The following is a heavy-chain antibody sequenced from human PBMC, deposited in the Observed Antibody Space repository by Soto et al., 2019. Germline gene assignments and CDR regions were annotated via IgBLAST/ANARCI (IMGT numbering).Heavy chain of an antibody. D-gene: IGHD1-26*01. Sequence: GWSLRLSCASSVFTFSSYAMSWVRQAPGKGLEWVSAISGSGGSTYYADSVKGRFTISRDNSKNTLYLQMNSLRAEDTAVYYCAKSRIVGAPDRYYYGMDVWGQGTTVTVSS. CDR2: ISGSGGST. J-gene: IGHJ6*02. CDR1: VFTFSSYA. V-gene: IGHV3-23*01. CDR3: AKSRIVGAPDRYYYGMDV.